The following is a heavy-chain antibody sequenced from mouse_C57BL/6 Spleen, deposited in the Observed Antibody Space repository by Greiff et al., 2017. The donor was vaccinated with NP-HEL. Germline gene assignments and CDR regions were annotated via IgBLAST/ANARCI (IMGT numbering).Heavy chain of an antibody. V-gene: IGHV1-50*01. CDR3: ARDYYGSSSFAY. Sequence: VQLQQPGAELVKPGASVKLSCKASGYTFTSYWMQWVKQRPGQALEWIGEIDPSDSYTNYNQKFKGKATLTVDTSSSTAYMQLSSLTSEDSAVYYCARDYYGSSSFAYWGQGTLVTVSA. J-gene: IGHJ3*01. D-gene: IGHD1-1*01. CDR1: GYTFTSYW. CDR2: IDPSDSYT.